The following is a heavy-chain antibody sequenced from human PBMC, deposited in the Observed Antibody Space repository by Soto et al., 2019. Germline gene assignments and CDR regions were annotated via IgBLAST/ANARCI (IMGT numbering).Heavy chain of an antibody. D-gene: IGHD3-22*01. V-gene: IGHV3-23*01. CDR3: AKGYRYDSSGYYLEY. Sequence: GGSLRLSCSASGFTFSSYSMGWVRQAPGKGLEWVSAISGSGGSTYYADSVKGRFTISRDNSKNTLYLQMNSLRAEDTAVYYCAKGYRYDSSGYYLEYWGQGTLVTVSS. CDR1: GFTFSSYS. CDR2: ISGSGGST. J-gene: IGHJ4*02.